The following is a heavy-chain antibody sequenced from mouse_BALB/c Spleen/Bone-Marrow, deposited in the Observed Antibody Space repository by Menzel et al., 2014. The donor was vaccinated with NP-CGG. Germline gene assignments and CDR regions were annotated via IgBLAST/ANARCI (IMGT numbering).Heavy chain of an antibody. J-gene: IGHJ2*01. D-gene: IGHD2-3*01. CDR3: GRGRWYY. V-gene: IGHV1-22*01. CDR1: GYTFSDYT. Sequence: VQLKQSGPELVKPGASVKISCKTSGYTFSDYTLYWVKQSHGKSLEWIGGVNPNIGGTSYNQKFKGKASLTVNKSSTTAYMELCSLTSDDSAVYYCGRGRWYYWGQGTPLTVSS. CDR2: VNPNIGGT.